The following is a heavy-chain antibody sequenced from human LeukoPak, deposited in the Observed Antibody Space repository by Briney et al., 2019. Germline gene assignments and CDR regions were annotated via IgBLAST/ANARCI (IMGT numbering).Heavy chain of an antibody. V-gene: IGHV3-30*02. CDR1: GFTFSSYG. CDR2: IRYDGSNK. CDR3: AKESSHYYFDY. D-gene: IGHD2-15*01. J-gene: IGHJ4*02. Sequence: GGSLRLSCAASGFTFSSYGMHWVRQAPGKGLEWVAFIRYDGSNKYYADSVKGRFTISRDNSKNTLYLQMNSLRAEDTAVYYCAKESSHYYFDYWGQGTLVSVSS.